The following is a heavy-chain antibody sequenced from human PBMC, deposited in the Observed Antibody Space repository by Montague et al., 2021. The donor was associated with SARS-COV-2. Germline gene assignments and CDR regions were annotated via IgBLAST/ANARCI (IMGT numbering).Heavy chain of an antibody. CDR2: INNRGNT. CDR3: VRVTHPRSAWPYYMDV. Sequence: SETLSLTCTVSGDSISSGSYYWGWIRQPPGKGLEWIGSINNRGNTYNNPSLRSRVSISVDTSKNQFSLNVRSVTAADTGLFYCVRVTHPRSAWPYYMDVWGQGTTVTVS. J-gene: IGHJ6*03. V-gene: IGHV4-39*01. D-gene: IGHD4-11*01. CDR1: GDSISSGSYY.